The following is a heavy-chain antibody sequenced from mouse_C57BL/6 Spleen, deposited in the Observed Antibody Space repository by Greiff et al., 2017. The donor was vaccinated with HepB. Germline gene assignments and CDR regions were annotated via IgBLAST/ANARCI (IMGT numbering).Heavy chain of an antibody. D-gene: IGHD2-4*01. CDR2: ISDGGSYT. V-gene: IGHV5-4*01. CDR1: GFTFSSYA. Sequence: DVKLVESGGGLVKPGGSLKLSCAASGFTFSSYAMSWVRQTPEKRLEWVATISDGGSYTYYPDNVKGRFTISRDNAKNNLYLQMSHLKSEDTAMYYCAREGNDYDGVFAYWGQGTLVTVSA. CDR3: AREGNDYDGVFAY. J-gene: IGHJ3*01.